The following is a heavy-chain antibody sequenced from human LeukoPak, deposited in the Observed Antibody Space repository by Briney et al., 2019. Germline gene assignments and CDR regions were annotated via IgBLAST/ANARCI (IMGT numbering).Heavy chain of an antibody. V-gene: IGHV3-74*01. D-gene: IGHD5-24*01. CDR3: VRDNAYKFDY. J-gene: IGHJ4*02. CDR2: INTFGTTA. CDR1: GFTFSSYW. Sequence: GGSLRLSCAVSGFTFSSYWMNWVRQVPGKGLVWVSHINTFGTTATCADSVKGRFTISRDNANNTLYLQMNSLRVEDTAVYYCVRDNAYKFDYWGQGTLVTVSS.